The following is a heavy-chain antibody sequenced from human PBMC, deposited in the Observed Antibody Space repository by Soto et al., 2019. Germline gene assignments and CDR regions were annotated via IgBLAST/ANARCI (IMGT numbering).Heavy chain of an antibody. CDR1: RGSISTYY. D-gene: IGHD3-3*01. CDR3: ARGGQDFWSGPFDY. V-gene: IGHV4-4*07. J-gene: IGHJ4*02. CDR2: IETSGST. Sequence: PSETLPLTCTVSRGSISTYYLNWIRQPAGKGLEWIGRIETSGSTNYNPSLKSRVTMSVDTSKQEFSLKLSSVTAADTALYYCARGGQDFWSGPFDYWGRGALVTVSS.